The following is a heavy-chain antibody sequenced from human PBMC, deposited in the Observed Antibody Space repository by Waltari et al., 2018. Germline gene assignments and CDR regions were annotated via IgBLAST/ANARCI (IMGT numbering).Heavy chain of an antibody. CDR3: ARDLEGNYGYWYFDL. J-gene: IGHJ2*01. CDR1: GGSISSYY. Sequence: QVQLQESGPGLVKPSETLSLTCTVSGGSISSYYWSWIRPPPGKGLEWIGYIYYSGSTNYNPSLKSRVTISVDTSKNQFSLKLSSVTAADTAVYYCARDLEGNYGYWYFDLWGRGTLVTVSS. V-gene: IGHV4-59*01. D-gene: IGHD1-7*01. CDR2: IYYSGST.